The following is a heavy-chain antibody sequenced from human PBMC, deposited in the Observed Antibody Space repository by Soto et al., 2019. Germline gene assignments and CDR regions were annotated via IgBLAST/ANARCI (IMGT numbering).Heavy chain of an antibody. V-gene: IGHV4-34*01. CDR1: GGSFRGYY. CDR3: GRAAIFKVYSH. J-gene: IGHJ4*02. CDR2: IKHSGST. Sequence: SGTLSLTCAVYGGSFRGYYWSWIRQPPGMGLEWIGEIKHSGSTKYNPSLKSRVTISVDTSKNQFSLKLSSVTAADTAVYYCGRAAIFKVYSHWRQGTLVTVSS. D-gene: IGHD2-15*01.